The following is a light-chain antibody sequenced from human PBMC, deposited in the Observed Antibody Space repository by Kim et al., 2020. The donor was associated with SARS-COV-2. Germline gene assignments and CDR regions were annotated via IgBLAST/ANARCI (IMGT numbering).Light chain of an antibody. V-gene: IGKV3-20*01. CDR1: QSVSSSY. Sequence: PGERATLSCRARQSVSSSYLAWYQQKPGQAPRLLIYGASSRATGIPDRFSGSGSGTDFTLTISRLEPEDFAVYYCQQYESPPMYTFGQGTKVDIK. J-gene: IGKJ2*01. CDR3: QQYESPPMYT. CDR2: GAS.